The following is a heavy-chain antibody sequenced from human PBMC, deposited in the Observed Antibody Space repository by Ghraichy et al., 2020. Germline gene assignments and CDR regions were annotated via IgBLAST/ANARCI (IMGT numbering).Heavy chain of an antibody. CDR3: ARGRGNRLGY. CDR1: GGSFSGYY. D-gene: IGHD2/OR15-2a*01. Sequence: SETLSLTCAVYGGSFSGYYWSWIRQPPGKGLVWIGEINHSGSTTYNPSLKSRVTISVDTSKNQFSLKLSSVTAADTAVYYCARGRGNRLGYWGQGTLVTVSS. V-gene: IGHV4-34*01. CDR2: INHSGST. J-gene: IGHJ4*02.